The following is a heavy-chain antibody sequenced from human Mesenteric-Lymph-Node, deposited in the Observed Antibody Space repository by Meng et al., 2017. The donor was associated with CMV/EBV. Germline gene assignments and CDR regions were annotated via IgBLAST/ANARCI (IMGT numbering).Heavy chain of an antibody. D-gene: IGHD3-3*01. V-gene: IGHV3-21*01. CDR3: ARDRAIFGVVIKRYFDL. Sequence: FTFSSYSMNWGRQAPGKGLEWVSSISSSSSYIYYADSVKGRFTISRDNAKNSLYLQMNSLRAEDTAVYYCARDRAIFGVVIKRYFDLWGRGTLVTVSS. CDR1: FTFSSYS. J-gene: IGHJ2*01. CDR2: ISSSSSYI.